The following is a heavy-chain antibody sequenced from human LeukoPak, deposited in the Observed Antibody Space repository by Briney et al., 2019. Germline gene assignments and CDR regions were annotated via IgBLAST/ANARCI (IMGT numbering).Heavy chain of an antibody. J-gene: IGHJ3*02. V-gene: IGHV4-59*01. Sequence: PSETLSLTCTVSGGSISSYYWSWIRQPPGKGLEWIGYIYYSGSTNYNPSLKSRVTISVDTSKNQFSLKLSSVTAADTAVYYCARERDSYYDSSGYYYGTTLGAFDIWGQGTRVTVSS. D-gene: IGHD3-22*01. CDR2: IYYSGST. CDR3: ARERDSYYDSSGYYYGTTLGAFDI. CDR1: GGSISSYY.